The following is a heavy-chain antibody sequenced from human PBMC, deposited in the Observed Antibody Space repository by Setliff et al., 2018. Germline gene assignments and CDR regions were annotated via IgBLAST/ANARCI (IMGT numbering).Heavy chain of an antibody. J-gene: IGHJ4*02. CDR2: ISWNSGSI. Sequence: GGSLRLSCAASGFTFEDYAMHWVRQAPGEGLEWVSGISWNSGSIGYADSVKGRFTISRENAKNSLYLQMNSLRAEDTALYYCAKGNYYDSSGYGYYFDYWGQGTLVTVSS. V-gene: IGHV3-9*01. D-gene: IGHD3-22*01. CDR3: AKGNYYDSSGYGYYFDY. CDR1: GFTFEDYA.